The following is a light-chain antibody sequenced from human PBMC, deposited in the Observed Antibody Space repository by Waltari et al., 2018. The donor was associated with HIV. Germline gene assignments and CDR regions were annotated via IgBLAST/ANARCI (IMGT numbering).Light chain of an antibody. Sequence: QSELTPPPLVFGVPGQTVTLACPAWSCNIGARSDLYWYQQFPGTAPKLLIYGSTNRPSGVPDRFSGSKSGTSASLAITGLQAEDEADYYCQSYDNSLGVVFGGGTKLTVL. CDR3: QSYDNSLGVV. CDR2: GST. V-gene: IGLV1-40*01. J-gene: IGLJ2*01. CDR1: SCNIGARSD.